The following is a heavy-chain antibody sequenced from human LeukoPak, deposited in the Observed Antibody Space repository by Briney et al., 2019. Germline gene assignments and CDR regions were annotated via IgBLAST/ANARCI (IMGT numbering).Heavy chain of an antibody. D-gene: IGHD3-3*01. CDR3: ARVGFWSGYYVDY. CDR1: GGSISSYY. V-gene: IGHV4-59*01. CDR2: TYYSGST. J-gene: IGHJ4*02. Sequence: SETLSLTCTVSGGSISSYYWSWIRQPPGKGLEWIGYTYYSGSTNYNPSLKSRVTISVDTSKNQFSLKLSSVTAADTAVYYCARVGFWSGYYVDYWGQGTLVTVSS.